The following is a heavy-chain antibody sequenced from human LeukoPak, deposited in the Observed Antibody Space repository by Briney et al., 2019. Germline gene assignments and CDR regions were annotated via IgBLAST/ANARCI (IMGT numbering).Heavy chain of an antibody. V-gene: IGHV4-39*07. CDR2: SNHSGST. J-gene: IGHJ4*02. CDR3: ARGRSLHCFDY. Sequence: SETLSLTCIVSGGSIRSSSYYWSWLRQPPGKGLEWIGESNHSGSTTYNPSLKSRVTISVDTSKNQFSLKLSSVTAADTAVYYCARGRSLHCFDYWGQGTLVTVSS. CDR1: GGSIRSSSYY.